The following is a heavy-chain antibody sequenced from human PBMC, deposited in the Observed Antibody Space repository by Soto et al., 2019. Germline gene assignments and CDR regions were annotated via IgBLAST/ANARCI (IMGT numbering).Heavy chain of an antibody. J-gene: IGHJ3*02. CDR1: GYTLTELS. V-gene: IGHV1-24*01. D-gene: IGHD1-1*01. CDR2: FDPEDGET. Sequence: GASVKVSCKASGYTLTELSMHWVRQAPGKGLEWMGGFDPEDGETIYAQKFQGRVTMTEDTSTDTAYMELSSLRSEDTAVYYCATAGTAGHDAFDIWGQGTMVTVSS. CDR3: ATAGTAGHDAFDI.